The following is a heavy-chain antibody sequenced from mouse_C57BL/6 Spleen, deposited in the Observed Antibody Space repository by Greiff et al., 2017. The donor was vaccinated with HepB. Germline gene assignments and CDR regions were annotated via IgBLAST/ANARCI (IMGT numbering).Heavy chain of an antibody. CDR1: GYSITSGYY. CDR2: ISYDGSN. Sequence: QSGPGLVKPSQSLSLTCSVTGYSITSGYYWNWIRQFPGNKLEWMGYISYDGSNNYNPSLKNRISITRDTSKNQFFLKLNSVTTEDTATYYCAREGVLRYPDYFDYWGQGTTLTVSS. D-gene: IGHD1-1*01. CDR3: AREGVLRYPDYFDY. J-gene: IGHJ2*01. V-gene: IGHV3-6*01.